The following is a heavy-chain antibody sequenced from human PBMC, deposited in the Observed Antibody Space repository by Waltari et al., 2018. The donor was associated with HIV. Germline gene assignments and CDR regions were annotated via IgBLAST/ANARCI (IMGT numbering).Heavy chain of an antibody. CDR1: GYAPRSGFY. CDR3: ARAQENSGGLAFQL. V-gene: IGHV4-38-2*02. Sequence: QVQLQESGPGLVRPSETLSLNCTVSGYAPRSGFYWAWLRQPRGKGLEWIGSMFHSGSTYYNPSRKSRVTMSIDVTKNRISLNLKSVTATDTALYYCARAQENSGGLAFQLWGLGTLVTVSS. D-gene: IGHD2-15*01. J-gene: IGHJ1*01. CDR2: MFHSGST.